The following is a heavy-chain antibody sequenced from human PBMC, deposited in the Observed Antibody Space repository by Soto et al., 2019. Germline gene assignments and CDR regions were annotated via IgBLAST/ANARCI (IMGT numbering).Heavy chain of an antibody. CDR2: IIPIFGTA. CDR1: GGTFSSYA. J-gene: IGHJ4*02. V-gene: IGHV1-69*13. D-gene: IGHD5-18*01. CDR3: ARAPYGYVSLGPFDY. Sequence: ASVKVSCKASGGTFSSYAISWVRQAPGQGLEWMGGIIPIFGTANYAQKFQGRVTITADESTSTAYMELSSLRSEDTAVYYCARAPYGYVSLGPFDYWGQGTLVTVSS.